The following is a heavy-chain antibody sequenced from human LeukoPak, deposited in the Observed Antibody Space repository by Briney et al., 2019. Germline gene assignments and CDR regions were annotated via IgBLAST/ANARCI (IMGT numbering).Heavy chain of an antibody. V-gene: IGHV6-1*01. CDR2: TYYRSKWYN. Sequence: ASQTLSLTCAISGDSVASNSAAWNWIRHSPSRGLEWLGRTYYRSKWYNDYAVSVKSRITINPDTSKNQFSLQLNSVTPEDTAVYYCARTRVDLVVVVAATDGMDVWGQGTTVTVSS. J-gene: IGHJ6*02. CDR1: GDSVASNSAA. D-gene: IGHD2-15*01. CDR3: ARTRVDLVVVVAATDGMDV.